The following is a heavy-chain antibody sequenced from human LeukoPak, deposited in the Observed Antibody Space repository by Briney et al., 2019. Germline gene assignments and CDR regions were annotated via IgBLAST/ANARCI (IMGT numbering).Heavy chain of an antibody. Sequence: ASVKVSCKASGYTFTSYDINWVRQATGQGLEWMGWMNPNSGNTGYAQKFQGRVTMTRNTSISTAYMELSSLRSEDTAVYYCARTSLTHCTNGVCYYYYGMDVWGQGTTVTVSS. CDR2: MNPNSGNT. D-gene: IGHD2-8*01. CDR3: ARTSLTHCTNGVCYYYYGMDV. CDR1: GYTFTSYD. J-gene: IGHJ6*02. V-gene: IGHV1-8*01.